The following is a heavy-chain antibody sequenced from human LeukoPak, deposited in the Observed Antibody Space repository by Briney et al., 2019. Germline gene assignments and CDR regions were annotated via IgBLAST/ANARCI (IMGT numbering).Heavy chain of an antibody. V-gene: IGHV3-23*01. J-gene: IGHJ4*02. CDR1: GFTFTKCA. CDR2: ITATGDTA. D-gene: IGHD6-19*01. CDR3: AGDRNSDWYSPLDY. Sequence: GGSLRLSCVASGFTFTKCAMSWIRQAPGKGLEWVAIITATGDTAYYADSVKGRFTISRDNSRNTVYMQMDSLRAEDTAIYYCAGDRNSDWYSPLDYWGQGTQVTVSP.